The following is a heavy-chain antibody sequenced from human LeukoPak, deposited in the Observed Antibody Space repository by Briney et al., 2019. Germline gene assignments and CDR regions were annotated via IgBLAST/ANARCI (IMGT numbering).Heavy chain of an antibody. CDR2: IKQDGSEK. CDR3: ARDGYSSGWYSYYFDY. V-gene: IGHV3-7*03. J-gene: IGHJ4*02. CDR1: GFTFSSYW. D-gene: IGHD6-19*01. Sequence: GGSLRLSCAASGFTFSSYWMSRVRQAPGKGLEWVANIKQDGSEKYYVDSVKGRFTISRDNAKNSLYLQMNSLRAEDTAVYYCARDGYSSGWYSYYFDYWGQGTLVTVCS.